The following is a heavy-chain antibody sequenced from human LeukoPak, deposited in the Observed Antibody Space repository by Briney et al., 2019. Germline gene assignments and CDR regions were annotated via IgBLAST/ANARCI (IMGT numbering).Heavy chain of an antibody. CDR2: ISSSGSTI. CDR1: GFTFSSYE. V-gene: IGHV3-48*03. D-gene: IGHD1-26*01. CDR3: ARAPGGSYGPTTDFDY. Sequence: GGSLRLSCAACGFTFSSYEVNWVRQAPGKGLEWVSYISSSGSTIYYADSVKGRFTISRDNAKNSLSLQMNSLRAEDTAVYYCARAPGGSYGPTTDFDYWGQGTLVTVSS. J-gene: IGHJ4*02.